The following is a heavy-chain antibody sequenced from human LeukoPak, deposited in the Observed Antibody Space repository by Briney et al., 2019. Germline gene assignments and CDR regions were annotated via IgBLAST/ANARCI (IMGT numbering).Heavy chain of an antibody. CDR3: ARAGGLGYSYGLRFDY. CDR1: GFTFSSYE. CDR2: ISSSGSTI. D-gene: IGHD5-18*01. Sequence: GGSLRLSCAASGFTFSSYEMNWARQAPGKGLEWVSYISSSGSTIYYADSVKGRFTISRDNSKNTLYLQMNSLRAEDTVVYYCARAGGLGYSYGLRFDYWGQGTLVTVSS. V-gene: IGHV3-48*03. J-gene: IGHJ4*02.